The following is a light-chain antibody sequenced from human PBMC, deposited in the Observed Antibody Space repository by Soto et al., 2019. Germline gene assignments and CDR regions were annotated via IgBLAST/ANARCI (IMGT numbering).Light chain of an antibody. CDR3: QVWDSSSDHYV. CDR2: YDS. V-gene: IGLV3-21*04. J-gene: IGLJ1*01. Sequence: SYELTQPPSVSVAPGKTARITCGGNNIGSKSVHWYQQKPGQAPVLVIYYDSDRPSWIPERFSGSNSGTTATLTISRVEAWDEADYYCQVWDSSSDHYVFGTGTKLTVL. CDR1: NIGSKS.